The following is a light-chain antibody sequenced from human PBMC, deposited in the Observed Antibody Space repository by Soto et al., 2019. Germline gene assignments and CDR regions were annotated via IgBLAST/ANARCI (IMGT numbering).Light chain of an antibody. V-gene: IGKV1-5*01. CDR1: QSINNW. Sequence: DNQMTQSPSTLSASVGDRVTITCRASQSINNWLAWYQQKPGKAPKLLIYGASCLESGVPSRFSGSGSGTEFTLTINSLQPDDFATYYCQQYNFYLTFGQGTKVEIK. J-gene: IGKJ1*01. CDR3: QQYNFYLT. CDR2: GAS.